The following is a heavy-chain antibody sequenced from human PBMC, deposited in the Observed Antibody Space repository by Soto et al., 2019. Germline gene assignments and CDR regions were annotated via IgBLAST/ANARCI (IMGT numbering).Heavy chain of an antibody. J-gene: IGHJ5*02. D-gene: IGHD6-19*01. CDR1: VYSFTSYD. Sequence: QVQLEQSGAEVKKPGASVKVSCKSSVYSFTSYDISWVREAPGQGIEWKGWISAYNGNTNDAQKLQGRVTMTTDTSTSTAYMELRSLRSDDTAVYYCARGIIKQWPPKNWFDPWGQGTLVTVSS. CDR2: ISAYNGNT. V-gene: IGHV1-18*01. CDR3: ARGIIKQWPPKNWFDP.